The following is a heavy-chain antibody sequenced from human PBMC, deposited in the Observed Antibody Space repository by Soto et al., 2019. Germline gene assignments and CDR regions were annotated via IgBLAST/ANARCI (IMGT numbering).Heavy chain of an antibody. V-gene: IGHV3-23*01. J-gene: IGHJ6*03. Sequence: GGSLRLSCAASGFTFSSYAMSWVRQAPGKGLEWVSAISGSGGSTYYADSVKGRFTISRDNSKNTLYLQMNSLRAEDTAVYYCAKLPLAVAGYYYYMDVWGKGTTVTVSS. CDR3: AKLPLAVAGYYYYMDV. CDR2: ISGSGGST. CDR1: GFTFSSYA. D-gene: IGHD6-19*01.